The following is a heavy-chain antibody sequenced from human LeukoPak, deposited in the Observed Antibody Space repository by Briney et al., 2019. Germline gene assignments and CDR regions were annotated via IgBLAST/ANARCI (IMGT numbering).Heavy chain of an antibody. Sequence: SVKVSCKASGGTFSSYAISWVRRAPGQGLEWMGGIIPIFGTANYAQKFQGRVTITADESTSTAYMELRSLRSDDTAVYYCARVGNIGDDYGDSSEFDYWGQGTLVTVSS. D-gene: IGHD4-17*01. CDR2: IIPIFGTA. CDR3: ARVGNIGDDYGDSSEFDY. J-gene: IGHJ4*02. V-gene: IGHV1-69*13. CDR1: GGTFSSYA.